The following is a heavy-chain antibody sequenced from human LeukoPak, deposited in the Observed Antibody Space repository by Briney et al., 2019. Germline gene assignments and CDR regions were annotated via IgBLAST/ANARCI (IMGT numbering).Heavy chain of an antibody. CDR1: GGSISSGGYY. CDR2: IYYSGST. J-gene: IGHJ4*02. D-gene: IGHD2-15*01. Sequence: PSETLSLTCTVSGGSISSGGYYWSWIRQHPGKGLEWIGYIYYSGSTYYNPSLKSRVTISVDTSKNQFSLKLSSVTAADTAVYYCARGEIYYNTSGLLKFVYGGQGTRSPSPQ. CDR3: ARGEIYYNTSGLLKFVY. V-gene: IGHV4-31*03.